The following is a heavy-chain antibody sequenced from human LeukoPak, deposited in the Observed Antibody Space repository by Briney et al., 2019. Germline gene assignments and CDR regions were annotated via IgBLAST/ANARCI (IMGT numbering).Heavy chain of an antibody. J-gene: IGHJ6*02. CDR1: GGSISSYY. CDR2: IYYSGST. Sequence: SETLSLTYTVSGGSISSYYWSWIRQPPGKGLEWIGYIYYSGSTNYNPSLKSRVTISVDASKNQFSLKLSSVTAADTAVYYCARGGYDFWSGYYSHYYYGMDVWGQGTTVTVSS. D-gene: IGHD3-3*01. CDR3: ARGGYDFWSGYYSHYYYGMDV. V-gene: IGHV4-59*01.